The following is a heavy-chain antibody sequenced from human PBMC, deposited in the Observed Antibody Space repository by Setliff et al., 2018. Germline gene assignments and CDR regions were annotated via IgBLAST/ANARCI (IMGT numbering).Heavy chain of an antibody. CDR2: INNYSFKT. CDR1: GYTFTNYG. CDR3: ARLVRYCTRTTCQRTSAAEL. Sequence: ASVKVSCKTSGYTFTNYGINWVRQAPGQGLEWMGWINNYSFKTNSPQKFLDRLTMTTDTSTSTAYMELKDLTSDDTAIYYCARLVRYCTRTTCQRTSAAELWGQGTLVTVSS. J-gene: IGHJ4*02. D-gene: IGHD2-2*01. V-gene: IGHV1-18*01.